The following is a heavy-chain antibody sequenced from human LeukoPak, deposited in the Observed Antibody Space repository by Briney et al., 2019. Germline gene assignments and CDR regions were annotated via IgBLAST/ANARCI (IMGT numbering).Heavy chain of an antibody. Sequence: PGGSLRLSCAASGFTFSSYAMHWVRQAPGKGLEWVAVISYDGSNKYYADSVKGRFTISRDNAKKTLYLEMNSLRMEDTAIYYCATSRVFDYWGQGTLVTVSS. CDR1: GFTFSSYA. CDR2: ISYDGSNK. CDR3: ATSRVFDY. V-gene: IGHV3-30-3*01. J-gene: IGHJ4*02.